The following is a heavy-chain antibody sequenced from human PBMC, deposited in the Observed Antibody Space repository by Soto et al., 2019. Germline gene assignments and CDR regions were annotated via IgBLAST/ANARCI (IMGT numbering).Heavy chain of an antibody. CDR3: ARDNRDIVVVVAAYGASWFDP. J-gene: IGHJ5*02. D-gene: IGHD2-15*01. Sequence: EVQLLESGGGLVQPGGSLRLSCAASGFTFSSYAMSWVRQAPGKGLEWVSAISGSGGSTYYADSVKGRFTISRDNSKNTLYLQMNSLRAEDTAVYYCARDNRDIVVVVAAYGASWFDPWGQGTLVTVSS. V-gene: IGHV3-23*01. CDR1: GFTFSSYA. CDR2: ISGSGGST.